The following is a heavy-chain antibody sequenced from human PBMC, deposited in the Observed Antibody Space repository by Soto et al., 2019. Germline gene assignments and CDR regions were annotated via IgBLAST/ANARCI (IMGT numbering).Heavy chain of an antibody. J-gene: IGHJ6*02. CDR2: ISYDGSNK. D-gene: IGHD6-6*01. CDR3: ALAARPTYYYYGMDV. Sequence: GGSLRLSCAASGFTFSSYAMHWVRQAPGKGLEWVAVISYDGSNKYYADSVKGRFTISRDNSKNTLYLQMNSLRAEDTAVYYCALAARPTYYYYGMDVWGQGTTVTVSS. V-gene: IGHV3-30-3*01. CDR1: GFTFSSYA.